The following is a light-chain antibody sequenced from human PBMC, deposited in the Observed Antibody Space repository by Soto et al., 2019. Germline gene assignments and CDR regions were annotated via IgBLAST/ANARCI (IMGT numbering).Light chain of an antibody. CDR1: SGHSSYA. Sequence: QSVLTQSPSASASLGASVKLTCTLSSGHSSYAIAWHQQQPEKGPRYLMNLNSDGSHSKGDGIPDRFSGSSSGAERYLTISSLQSEDEADYYCQTWDTGILFGGGTKVTVL. CDR2: LNSDGSH. CDR3: QTWDTGIL. J-gene: IGLJ2*01. V-gene: IGLV4-69*01.